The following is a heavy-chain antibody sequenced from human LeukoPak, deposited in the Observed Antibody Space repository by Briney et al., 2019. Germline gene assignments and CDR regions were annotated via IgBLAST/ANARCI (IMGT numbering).Heavy chain of an antibody. CDR3: ARLVSGGATDY. D-gene: IGHD1-26*01. CDR1: GGSFSGYY. CDR2: INHSGST. J-gene: IGHJ4*02. Sequence: SETLSLTCAVYGGSFSGYYWSWIRQPPGKGLEWIGEINHSGSTNYNPSLKSRVTISVDTSKNQFSLKLSSVTAADTAVYYCARLVSGGATDYWGQGTLVTVSS. V-gene: IGHV4-34*01.